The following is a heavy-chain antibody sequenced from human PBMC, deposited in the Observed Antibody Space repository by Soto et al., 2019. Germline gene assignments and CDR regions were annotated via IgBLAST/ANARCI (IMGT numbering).Heavy chain of an antibody. Sequence: SETLSLTCNVSGGSIYTYSWNWIRQSPGQGLERIGYISDGVSTNYNPSLKSRVTISVDTSKKQVSLRLTSVRAPDSARYLCPRYCSSFMCPEEHYLVLEVWGQATRVIVS. CDR1: GGSIYTYS. CDR2: ISDGVST. D-gene: IGHD2-2*01. V-gene: IGHV4-59*01. J-gene: IGHJ3*01. CDR3: PRYCSSFMCPEEHYLVLEV.